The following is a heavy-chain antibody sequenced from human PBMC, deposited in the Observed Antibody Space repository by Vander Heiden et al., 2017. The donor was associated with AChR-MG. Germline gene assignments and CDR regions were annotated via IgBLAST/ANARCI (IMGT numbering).Heavy chain of an antibody. V-gene: IGHV3-30-3*01. CDR3: AREGNSGVDY. Sequence: QVQLVESGGGVVQPGRSLRLSCAASGFTFSSYAMHWVRQAPGKGLEWVAVISYDGSNKYYADSVKGRFTISRDNSKNTLYLQMNSLRAEDTAVYYCAREGNSGVDYWGQGTLVTVSS. D-gene: IGHD1-26*01. J-gene: IGHJ4*02. CDR2: ISYDGSNK. CDR1: GFTFSSYA.